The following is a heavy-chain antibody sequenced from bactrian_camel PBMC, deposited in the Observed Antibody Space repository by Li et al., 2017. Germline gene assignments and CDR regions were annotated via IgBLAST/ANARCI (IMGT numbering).Heavy chain of an antibody. CDR1: GFTFSSKY. Sequence: HVQLVESGGGSVQAGGSLKLSCAASGFTFSSKYRNWVRQAPGKGLEWVSTIRSRSVGGATIYADSVKGRFTVSRDNAKNTLYLQLNDLKTEDTAMYYCANWAYTEGYWGQGTQVTVS. D-gene: IGHD2*01. CDR3: ANWAYTEGY. V-gene: IGHV3S1*01. J-gene: IGHJ6*01. CDR2: IRSRSVGGAT.